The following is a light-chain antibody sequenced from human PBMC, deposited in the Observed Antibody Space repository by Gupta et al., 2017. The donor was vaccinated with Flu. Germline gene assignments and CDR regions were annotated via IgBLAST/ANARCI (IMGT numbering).Light chain of an antibody. CDR1: QSVSSN. CDR2: GAS. Sequence: EIVMTQSPATLSVSPGERATLSCRASQSVSSNLAWYQQKPGQAPRILIYGASTRATGIPARFSGSGSGTEFTLTISSRQSEDFAVYYCQQYNNWTPYTFGQGTKLEIK. CDR3: QQYNNWTPYT. V-gene: IGKV3-15*01. J-gene: IGKJ2*01.